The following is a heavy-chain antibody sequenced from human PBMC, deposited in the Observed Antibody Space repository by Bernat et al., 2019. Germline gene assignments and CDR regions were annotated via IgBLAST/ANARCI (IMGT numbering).Heavy chain of an antibody. CDR2: LYYSGST. J-gene: IGHJ4*02. CDR1: GGSISSSSYY. V-gene: IGHV4-39*01. CDR3: ARQSSAMEDY. D-gene: IGHD2-2*01. Sequence: QLQLQESGPGLLKPSETLSLTCTVSGGSISSSSYYWSWFRQPPGKGLEWIGSLYYSGSTYYNPSLKSRVTISVDTSKNQFSLKVSSVTAADTAVYYCARQSSAMEDYWGQGTLVTVSS.